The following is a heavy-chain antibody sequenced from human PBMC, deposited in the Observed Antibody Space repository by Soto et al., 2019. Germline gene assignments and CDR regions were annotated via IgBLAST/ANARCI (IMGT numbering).Heavy chain of an antibody. V-gene: IGHV1-58*02. CDR1: GYTFTCYY. J-gene: IGHJ4*02. CDR3: TSEDVATGLV. D-gene: IGHD5-12*01. Sequence: SVRVSCNASGYTFTCYYMHWVRQARGQRLEWMGWIILSSGNTDYAQKFQKRVTLTRDMSISTVYMELRSLSFEDTAIYYCTSEDVATGLVWGPGSLVTVSS. CDR2: IILSSGNT.